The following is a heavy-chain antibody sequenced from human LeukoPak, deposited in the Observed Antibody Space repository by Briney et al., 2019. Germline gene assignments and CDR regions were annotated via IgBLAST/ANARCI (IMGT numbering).Heavy chain of an antibody. CDR3: ARAAYCSSTSCYTPTYFDY. Sequence: ASVKVSCKASGYTFTSYGISWVRQAPGQGLEWMGWISAYNGNTNYAQKLQGRVTMTTDTSTSTAYMELRSLRSDDTAVYYCARAAYCSSTSCYTPTYFDYWGQGTLATVSS. V-gene: IGHV1-18*01. CDR1: GYTFTSYG. CDR2: ISAYNGNT. J-gene: IGHJ4*02. D-gene: IGHD2-2*02.